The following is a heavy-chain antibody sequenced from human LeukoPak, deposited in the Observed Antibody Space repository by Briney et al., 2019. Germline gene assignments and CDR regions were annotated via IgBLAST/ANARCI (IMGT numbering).Heavy chain of an antibody. CDR1: GYSFNTYW. CDR3: AREGRSSSPMDY. V-gene: IGHV5-51*01. CDR2: IYPGDSDT. Sequence: GKSLKISCKGSGYSFNTYWIGWVRQMPGKGLEWMGIIYPGDSDTRYSPSFQGQVTISADKSLSTAYLQWGSLKASDTAMYCCAREGRSSSPMDYWGQGTLVTVSS. D-gene: IGHD6-6*01. J-gene: IGHJ4*02.